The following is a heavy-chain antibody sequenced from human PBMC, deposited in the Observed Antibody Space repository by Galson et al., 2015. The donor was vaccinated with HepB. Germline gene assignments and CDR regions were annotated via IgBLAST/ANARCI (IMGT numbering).Heavy chain of an antibody. CDR3: ARDRVAMVLNFFDP. D-gene: IGHD4/OR15-4a*01. J-gene: IGHJ5*02. CDR2: TYYRSKWYN. Sequence: CAISGDSVSRNTAAWNWIRQSPSRGLEWLGRTYYRSKWYNDYAVSVKSRITINPDTSKNQFSLQRKSVTPEDTAVYYCARDRVAMVLNFFDPWGQGTLVTVSS. CDR1: GDSVSRNTAA. V-gene: IGHV6-1*01.